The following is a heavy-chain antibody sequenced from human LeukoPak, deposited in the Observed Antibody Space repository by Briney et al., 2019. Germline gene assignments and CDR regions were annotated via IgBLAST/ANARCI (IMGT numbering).Heavy chain of an antibody. CDR2: IYHSGST. D-gene: IGHD5-12*01. CDR3: ARVSGYDWDDYYYYMDV. J-gene: IGHJ6*03. CDR1: GYSISSGYY. V-gene: IGHV4-38-2*02. Sequence: PSETLSLTCTVSGYSISSGYYWGWIRQPPGKGLEWIGSIYHSGSTYYNPSLKSRATISVDTSKTQFSLKLSSVTAADTAVYYCARVSGYDWDDYYYYMDVWGKGTTVTVSS.